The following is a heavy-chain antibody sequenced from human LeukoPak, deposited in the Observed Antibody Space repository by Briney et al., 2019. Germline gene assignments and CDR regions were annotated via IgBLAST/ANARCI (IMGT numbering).Heavy chain of an antibody. V-gene: IGHV4-4*02. Sequence: SGTLSLTCAVSGGSISSSNWWSWVRQPPGKGLEWIGEIYHSGSTNYNPSLKNRVTIPVDKSKNQFSLKLSSVTAADTAVYYCASGRVWFGEPYYFDYWGQGTLVTVSS. CDR1: GGSISSSNW. CDR2: IYHSGST. D-gene: IGHD3-10*01. CDR3: ASGRVWFGEPYYFDY. J-gene: IGHJ4*02.